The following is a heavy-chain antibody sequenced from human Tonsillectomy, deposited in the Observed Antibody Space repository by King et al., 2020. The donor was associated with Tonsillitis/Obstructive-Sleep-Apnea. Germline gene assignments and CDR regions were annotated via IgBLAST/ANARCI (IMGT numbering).Heavy chain of an antibody. CDR3: ARIAVAGHYYYYGMDV. CDR2: ISAYNGNT. V-gene: IGHV1-18*01. CDR1: GYTFTSYG. Sequence: VQLVQSGAEVKKPGASVKVSCKASGYTFTSYGITWVRQAPGQGLEWMGWISAYNGNTNYAQKLQGRVTMTTDTSTSTAYMELRSLRSDDTAVYYYARIAVAGHYYYYGMDVWGQGTTVTVSS. D-gene: IGHD6-19*01. J-gene: IGHJ6*02.